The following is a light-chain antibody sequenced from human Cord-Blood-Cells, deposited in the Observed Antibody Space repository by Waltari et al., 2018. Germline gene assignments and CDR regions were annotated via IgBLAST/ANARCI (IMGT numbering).Light chain of an antibody. CDR1: QSVSSSY. Sequence: EIVLTQSPGTLSLSPGERATLSCRASQSVSSSYLACYQQQTGQDPRLLIYGSSSRATGIPDRFSGSGSGTDFTLTISRLEPEDFAVYYCQQYGSSPPATFGPGTKVDIK. CDR3: QQYGSSPPAT. V-gene: IGKV3-20*01. J-gene: IGKJ3*01. CDR2: GSS.